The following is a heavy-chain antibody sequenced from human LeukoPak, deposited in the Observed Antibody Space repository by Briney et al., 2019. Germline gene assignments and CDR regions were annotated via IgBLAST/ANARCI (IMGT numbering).Heavy chain of an antibody. CDR3: AKDSRQLGYFDY. CDR2: ISGSGGST. D-gene: IGHD1-1*01. V-gene: IGHV3-23*01. J-gene: IGHJ4*02. CDR1: GFTFSSYA. Sequence: PGGSLRLSCAASGFTFSSYAMSLVRQAPGKGLEWVSAISGSGGSTYYADSVKGRFTISRDNSKNTLYLQMNSLRAEDTAVYYCAKDSRQLGYFDYWGQGTLVTVSS.